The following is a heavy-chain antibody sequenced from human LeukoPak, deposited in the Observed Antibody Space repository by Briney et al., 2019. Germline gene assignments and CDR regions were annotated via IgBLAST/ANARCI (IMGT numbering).Heavy chain of an antibody. J-gene: IGHJ6*03. CDR1: GGTFSSYA. Sequence: RSSVKVSCMASGGTFSSYAISWVRQAPGQGLAWMEWIIPIFCTANFAQQFQGRGTMTRDTSTSTVFMELSSLGPEDTAVYYCAREDPPETYAYYYYYMDVWGKGTTVTISS. V-gene: IGHV1-69*05. CDR3: AREDPPETYAYYYYYMDV. CDR2: IIPIFCTA. D-gene: IGHD4-17*01.